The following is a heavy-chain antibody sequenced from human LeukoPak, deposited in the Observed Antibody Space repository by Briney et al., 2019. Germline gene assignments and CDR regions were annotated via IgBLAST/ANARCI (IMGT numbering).Heavy chain of an antibody. CDR2: ISSSSSYI. CDR1: GFTFCSYS. CDR3: AKSFVVVTATH. J-gene: IGHJ4*02. V-gene: IGHV3-21*01. D-gene: IGHD2-21*02. Sequence: SGGSLILSCAASGFTFCSYSMNWVRQAPGKGLEWVSSISSSSSYIYYADSVKGRFTISRDNAKNSLYLQMNSLRAEDTAVYYCAKSFVVVTATHWGQGTLVTVSS.